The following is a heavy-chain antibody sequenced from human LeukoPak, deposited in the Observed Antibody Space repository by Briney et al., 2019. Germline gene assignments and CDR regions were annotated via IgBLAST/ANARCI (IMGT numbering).Heavy chain of an antibody. D-gene: IGHD2-15*01. CDR2: ISGSGGST. Sequence: GGSLRLSCAASGFTFSSYAMSWVRQAPGKGLEWVSAISGSGGSTYYADSVKGRFTISRDNSKNTLYLQMNSLRAEDTAVYYCARDGVVPYYFDYWGQGTLVTVSS. V-gene: IGHV3-23*01. CDR3: ARDGVVPYYFDY. CDR1: GFTFSSYA. J-gene: IGHJ4*02.